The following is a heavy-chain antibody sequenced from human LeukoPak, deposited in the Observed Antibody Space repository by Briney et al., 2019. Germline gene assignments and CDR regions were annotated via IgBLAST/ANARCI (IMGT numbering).Heavy chain of an antibody. CDR2: IYSGGST. J-gene: IGHJ6*02. V-gene: IGHV3-66*01. CDR3: ARVLKEQWLYYYYGMDV. D-gene: IGHD6-19*01. CDR1: GFTVSSNY. Sequence: GGSLRLSCAASGFTVSSNYMSWVRQAPGKGLEWVSVIYSGGSTYYADSVKGRFTISRDNSKNTLYLQMNSLRAEDTAVYYCARVLKEQWLYYYYGMDVWGQGTTVTVSS.